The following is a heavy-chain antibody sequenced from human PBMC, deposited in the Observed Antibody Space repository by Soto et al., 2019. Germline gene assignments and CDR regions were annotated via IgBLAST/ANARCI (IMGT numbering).Heavy chain of an antibody. CDR1: GGSISNYY. CDR2: IYYSGST. D-gene: IGHD2-2*01. CDR3: ARGLVVPAAQNWFDP. V-gene: IGHV4-59*01. Sequence: PSETLSLTCTVSGGSISNYYWSWIRQPPGKGLEWIGYIYYSGSTNYNPSLKSRVTISVDTSKNQFSLKLSSVTAADTAVYYCARGLVVPAAQNWFDPWGQGTLVTVSS. J-gene: IGHJ5*02.